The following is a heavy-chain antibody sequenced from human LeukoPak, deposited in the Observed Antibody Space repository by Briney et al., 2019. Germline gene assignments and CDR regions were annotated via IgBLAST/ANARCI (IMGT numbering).Heavy chain of an antibody. CDR1: GYTFTSYG. D-gene: IGHD5-18*01. V-gene: IGHV1-18*01. J-gene: IGHJ4*02. CDR2: ISAYNGNT. CDR3: ARDRRAMVGSASDFDY. Sequence: GASVKVSCKASGYTFTSYGISWVRQAPGQGLEWMGWISAYNGNTNYAQKLQGRVTMTTDTSTSTAYMGLRSLRSDDTAVYYCARDRRAMVGSASDFDYWGQGTLVTVSS.